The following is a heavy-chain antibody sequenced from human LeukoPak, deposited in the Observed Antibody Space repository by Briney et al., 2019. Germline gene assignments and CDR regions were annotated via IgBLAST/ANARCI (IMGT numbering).Heavy chain of an antibody. V-gene: IGHV4-34*01. CDR1: GGSFSGYY. D-gene: IGHD3-16*01. Sequence: PSETLSLTCAVYGGSFSGYYWSWIRQPPGKGLEWIGEINHSGNTNYNPSLKSRVTISVDTSKNQFSLKLSSVTAADTAVYYCARAHMITSYYYYYYMDVWGKGTTVTVSS. CDR2: INHSGNT. CDR3: ARAHMITSYYYYYYMDV. J-gene: IGHJ6*03.